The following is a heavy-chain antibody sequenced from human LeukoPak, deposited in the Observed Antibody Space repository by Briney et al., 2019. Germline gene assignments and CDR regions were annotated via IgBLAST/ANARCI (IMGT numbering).Heavy chain of an antibody. CDR1: GYTFTGYY. CDR2: INPNSGGT. Sequence: ASVKVSCKASGYTFTGYYMHWVRQAPGQGLEWMGWINPNSGGTNYAQKFQGRVTMTRDTSISTAYMELSRLRSDDTAVYYCARPTYYDILTGYYSLYYFDYWGQGTLVTVSP. CDR3: ARPTYYDILTGYYSLYYFDY. J-gene: IGHJ4*02. D-gene: IGHD3-9*01. V-gene: IGHV1-2*02.